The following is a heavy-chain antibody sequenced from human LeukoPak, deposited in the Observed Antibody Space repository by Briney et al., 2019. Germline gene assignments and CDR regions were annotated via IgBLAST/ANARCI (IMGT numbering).Heavy chain of an antibody. J-gene: IGHJ4*02. V-gene: IGHV3-48*02. CDR3: AADPSGSFDY. D-gene: IGHD3-10*01. CDR1: RFTFSSYS. Sequence: GGSLRLSCAASRFTFSSYSMNWVRQAPGKGLEWVSYISSSSSTVYYADSVKGRFTISRDNAKNSLYLQMNSLRDEDTAVYYCAADPSGSFDYWGQGTLVTVSS. CDR2: ISSSSSTV.